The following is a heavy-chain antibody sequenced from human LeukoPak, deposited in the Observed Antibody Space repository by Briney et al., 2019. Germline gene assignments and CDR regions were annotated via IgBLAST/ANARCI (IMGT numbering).Heavy chain of an antibody. CDR1: GFNFSNYA. Sequence: KSGGSLRLSCAASGFNFSNYAMTWVRQAPGKGLEWVSTVNSNDRPYYADSVKGRFTISRDNSKNTLYLQMNSLRAEDTAVYYCAKEYGSGSYYYDYWGQGTLVTVSS. D-gene: IGHD3-10*01. CDR2: VNSNDRP. V-gene: IGHV3-23*01. J-gene: IGHJ4*02. CDR3: AKEYGSGSYYYDY.